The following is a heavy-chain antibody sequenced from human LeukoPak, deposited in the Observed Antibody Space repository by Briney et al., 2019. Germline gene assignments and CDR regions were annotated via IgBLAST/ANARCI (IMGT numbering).Heavy chain of an antibody. Sequence: ASVKVSCKASGYTFTAYYMHWVRQAPGQGLEWMGWISPVNGGTHYAQKFQGRVTMTRDTSISTAYMELSRLRSDDTAVYYCASEGYCSSTSCYADYWGQGTLVTVSS. D-gene: IGHD2-2*01. CDR2: ISPVNGGT. CDR3: ASEGYCSSTSCYADY. CDR1: GYTFTAYY. V-gene: IGHV1-2*02. J-gene: IGHJ4*02.